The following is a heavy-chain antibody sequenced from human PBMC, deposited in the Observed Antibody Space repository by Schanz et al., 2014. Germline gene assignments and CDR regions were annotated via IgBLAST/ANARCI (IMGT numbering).Heavy chain of an antibody. CDR3: ARGTDWNLHY. Sequence: EVQLVESGGGAVRPGGSLRLSCAASGFTFSSYWMSWVRQAPGKGLEWVSSISSSSSYIYYADSVKGRFTISRDNAKNSLYLQMNSLRAEDTAVYYCARGTDWNLHYWGQGALVTVSS. CDR2: ISSSSSYI. J-gene: IGHJ4*02. V-gene: IGHV3-21*01. CDR1: GFTFSSYW. D-gene: IGHD1-1*01.